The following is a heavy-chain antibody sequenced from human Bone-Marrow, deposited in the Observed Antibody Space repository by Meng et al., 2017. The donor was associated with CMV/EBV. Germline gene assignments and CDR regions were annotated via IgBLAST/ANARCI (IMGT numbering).Heavy chain of an antibody. Sequence: GGSLRLSCAASGFTFSNYAMSWVRQAPGRGLAWVSAITASGGSTFYADSVKGRFTVSRDNSKNTLYLQMSSLRAEDTALYYCAKAFSASWYREYYDDWGQGTLVTVSS. V-gene: IGHV3-23*01. CDR1: GFTFSNYA. J-gene: IGHJ4*02. D-gene: IGHD6-13*01. CDR3: AKAFSASWYREYYDD. CDR2: ITASGGST.